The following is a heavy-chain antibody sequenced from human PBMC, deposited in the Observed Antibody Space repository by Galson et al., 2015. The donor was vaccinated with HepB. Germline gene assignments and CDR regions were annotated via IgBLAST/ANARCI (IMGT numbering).Heavy chain of an antibody. J-gene: IGHJ4*02. CDR3: ASGRRDGYRYFDY. Sequence: VSGGSISSSNYYWGWIRQPPGKGLEWIGSNFYSGSTYYNPSLKGRVTISVETSKIQLSLKVNSVTAADTAFYYCASGRRDGYRYFDYWGQGTLVTVSS. CDR1: GGSISSSNYY. D-gene: IGHD5-24*01. V-gene: IGHV4-39*01. CDR2: NFYSGST.